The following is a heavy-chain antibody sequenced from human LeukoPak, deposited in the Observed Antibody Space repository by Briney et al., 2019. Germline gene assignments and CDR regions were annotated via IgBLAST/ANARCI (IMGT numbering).Heavy chain of an antibody. CDR2: MNPNSGNT. V-gene: IGHV1-8*01. Sequence: ASVKVSCKASGYTFTSYDINWVRQATGQGLEWMGWMNPNSGNTGYAQKFQGRVTMTRNTSISTAYMELSSLRSEGTAVYYCARVRRVYYYYGMDVWGQGTTVTVSS. J-gene: IGHJ6*02. CDR3: ARVRRVYYYYGMDV. CDR1: GYTFTSYD.